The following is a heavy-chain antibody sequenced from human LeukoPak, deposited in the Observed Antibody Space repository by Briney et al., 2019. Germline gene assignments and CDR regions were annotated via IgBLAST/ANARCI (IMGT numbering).Heavy chain of an antibody. V-gene: IGHV4-34*01. D-gene: IGHD4-17*01. Sequence: SETLSLTCAVYGGSFSGYYWSWIRQPPGKGLEWIGEINHSGSTNYSPSLKSRVTISVDMSKNQFSLKLSSVTAADTAVYYCARCYGDIYYYYYMDVWGKGTTVTISS. CDR2: INHSGST. CDR1: GGSFSGYY. CDR3: ARCYGDIYYYYYMDV. J-gene: IGHJ6*03.